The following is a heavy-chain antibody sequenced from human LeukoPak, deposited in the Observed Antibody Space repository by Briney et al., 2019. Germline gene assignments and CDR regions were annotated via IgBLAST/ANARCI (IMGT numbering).Heavy chain of an antibody. J-gene: IGHJ4*02. V-gene: IGHV3-13*01. CDR2: IGSAGDT. Sequence: GGSLRLSCAASGFTFSSYDMHWVRQVTGKGLEWVSGIGSAGDTYYPDSVKGRFTISRENAKDSLYLQMNSLRAEDTAIYYCAKDAMTLENRWNYRSKTDHEYWGQGTLVAVSS. D-gene: IGHD1-7*01. CDR1: GFTFSSYD. CDR3: AKDAMTLENRWNYRSKTDHEY.